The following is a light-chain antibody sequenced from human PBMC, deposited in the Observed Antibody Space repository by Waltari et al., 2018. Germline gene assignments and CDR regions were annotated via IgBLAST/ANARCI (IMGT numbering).Light chain of an antibody. CDR2: EVT. CDR1: SSDVGNYNL. V-gene: IGLV2-23*02. CDR3: CSYAGSRIVV. Sequence: QSALTQPASVSGSPGQSITISCTGTSSDVGNYNLVSWYQHHPGKVPKLMIYEVTKRPSGISNRFSGSKSGNTAPLTISGLQAEDEGDYYCCSYAGSRIVVFGGGTKMTVL. J-gene: IGLJ2*01.